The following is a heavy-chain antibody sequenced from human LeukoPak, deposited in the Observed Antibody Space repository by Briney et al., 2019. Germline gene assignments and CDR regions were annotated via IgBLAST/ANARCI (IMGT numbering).Heavy chain of an antibody. CDR1: GGSINSGGYY. J-gene: IGHJ2*01. D-gene: IGHD6-6*01. V-gene: IGHV4-31*03. CDR2: ISHSGNT. CDR3: ARGPSFGGSSRFDL. Sequence: SQTLSLTCSVSGGSINSGGYYWTWIRQLAGKGLEWIGFISHSGNTYYNSSLKSRVIMSVDTSKNQFTLILNSVTAADTALYYCARGPSFGGSSRFDLWGRGTLVIVSS.